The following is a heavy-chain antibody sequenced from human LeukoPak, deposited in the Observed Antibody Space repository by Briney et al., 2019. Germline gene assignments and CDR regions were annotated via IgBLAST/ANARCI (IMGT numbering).Heavy chain of an antibody. J-gene: IGHJ4*02. CDR1: GGSISSGDYY. V-gene: IGHV4-30-4*01. CDR3: ASTAAGKGLLYDY. Sequence: SQTLSLTCTVSGGSISSGDYYWSWIRQPPGKGLEWIGYIYYSGSTYYNPSLKSRVTISVDTSKNQFSLKLSSVTAADTAVYYCASTAAGKGLLYDYWGQGTLVTVSS. D-gene: IGHD6-13*01. CDR2: IYYSGST.